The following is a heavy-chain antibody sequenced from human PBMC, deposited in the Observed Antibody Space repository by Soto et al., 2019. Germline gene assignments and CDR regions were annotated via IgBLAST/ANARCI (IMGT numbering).Heavy chain of an antibody. V-gene: IGHV3-21*01. J-gene: IGHJ5*02. D-gene: IGHD6-13*01. Sequence: PGGSLRLSCAASGFTFNSYSMNWVRQAPGKGLEWVSSISSSSSYIYYADSVKGRFTISRDNAKNSPYLQMNSLRAEDTAGYYGASIEAADDWFDTWGQGTLVTVSS. CDR2: ISSSSSYI. CDR1: GFTFNSYS. CDR3: ASIEAADDWFDT.